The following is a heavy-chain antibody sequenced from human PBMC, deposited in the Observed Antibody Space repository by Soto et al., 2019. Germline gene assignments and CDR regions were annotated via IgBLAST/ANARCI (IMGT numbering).Heavy chain of an antibody. D-gene: IGHD3-22*01. CDR2: IITVYSNT. CDR3: ARLAPHMYYYDSSGPFDY. V-gene: IGHV1-3*04. CDR1: GYTFTSYA. Sequence: GASVKVSCKASGYTFTSYAMHWVRQAPGQRLERMGWIITVYSNTNYSQKYQGRVTITADASTSTAYMELSSLRSEDTAVYYFARLAPHMYYYDSSGPFDYWGQGTLVTVSS. J-gene: IGHJ4*02.